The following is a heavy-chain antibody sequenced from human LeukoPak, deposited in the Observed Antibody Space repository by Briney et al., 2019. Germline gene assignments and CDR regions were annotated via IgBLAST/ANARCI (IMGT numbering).Heavy chain of an antibody. CDR1: GGSFSGYC. CDR2: INHSGST. J-gene: IGHJ4*02. V-gene: IGHV4-34*01. Sequence: SETLSLTCAGYGGSFSGYCWSWIRQPPGKGLEWIGEINHSGSTNYNPSLKSRVTISVDTSKNQFSLKLSSVTAADTAVYYCARLRPTLRYFDWLSTSGFDYWGQGTLVTVSS. CDR3: ARLRPTLRYFDWLSTSGFDY. D-gene: IGHD3-9*01.